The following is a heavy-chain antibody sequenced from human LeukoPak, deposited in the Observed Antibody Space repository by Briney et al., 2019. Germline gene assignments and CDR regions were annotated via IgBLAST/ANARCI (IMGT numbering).Heavy chain of an antibody. CDR3: ARDSGDYTGAFDI. Sequence: SETLSLTCAVYGGSFSGYYWSWIRQPPGKGLEWIGEINHSGSTNYNPSLKSRVTISVDTSKNQFSLKLSSVTAADTAVYYCARDSGDYTGAFDIWGQGTMVTVSS. D-gene: IGHD4-17*01. CDR2: INHSGST. CDR1: GGSFSGYY. V-gene: IGHV4-34*01. J-gene: IGHJ3*02.